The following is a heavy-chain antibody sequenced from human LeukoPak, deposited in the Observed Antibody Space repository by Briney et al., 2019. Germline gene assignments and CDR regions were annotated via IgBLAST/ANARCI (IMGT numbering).Heavy chain of an antibody. V-gene: IGHV1-69*05. Sequence: ASVTVSCKASGGTFSSYAISWVRQAPGQGLEWMGGIIPIFGTANYAQKFQGRVTMTTDTSTSTAYMELRSLRSDDTAVYYYASLVLPIWGQGTMVTVSS. CDR3: ASLVLPI. J-gene: IGHJ3*02. CDR2: IIPIFGTA. D-gene: IGHD6-13*01. CDR1: GGTFSSYA.